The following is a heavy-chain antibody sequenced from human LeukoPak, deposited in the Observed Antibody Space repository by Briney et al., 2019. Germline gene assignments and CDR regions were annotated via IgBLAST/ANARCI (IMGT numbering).Heavy chain of an antibody. CDR2: INPNTGGT. J-gene: IGHJ6*03. D-gene: IGHD3-10*01. Sequence: ASVKVSCKASGYTFTSYGISWVRQAPGQGLEWMGWINPNTGGTNYAQKFQGRVTMTRDRAISTAYMELSSLRSEDTAVYYCARGQFTMVRGVIINYYCYYMDVWGKGTTVTVSS. CDR3: ARGQFTMVRGVIINYYCYYMDV. CDR1: GYTFTSYG. V-gene: IGHV1-2*02.